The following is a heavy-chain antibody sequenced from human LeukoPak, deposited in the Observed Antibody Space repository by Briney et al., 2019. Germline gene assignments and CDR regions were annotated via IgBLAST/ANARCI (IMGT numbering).Heavy chain of an antibody. D-gene: IGHD5-12*01. V-gene: IGHV3-23*01. CDR1: GCTFSHYA. Sequence: GGSLRLSCAVTGCTFSHYAMSGLGQAPGTGLEWVGSLTDSGDATYYADSVKGGLTISRDNSNSTLYVHISSIREEDPAVTLCAMGYSHISAGWLDPWGQGTLVTVSS. CDR3: AMGYSHISAGWLDP. J-gene: IGHJ5*02. CDR2: LTDSGDAT.